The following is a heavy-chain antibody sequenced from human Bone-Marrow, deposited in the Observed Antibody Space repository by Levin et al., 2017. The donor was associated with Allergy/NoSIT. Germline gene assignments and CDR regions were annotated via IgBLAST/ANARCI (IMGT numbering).Heavy chain of an antibody. CDR2: ISYDGNTI. Sequence: TGGSLRLSCAASGFSFTTYSMHWVRQAPGRGLESVAFISYDGNTIFYADSVKGQFTISRDTSKSTLYLQMNSLRTDDTAVYYCARDLSAYAFDYWGQGTLVTVSS. D-gene: IGHD3-9*01. V-gene: IGHV3-30-3*01. CDR3: ARDLSAYAFDY. J-gene: IGHJ4*02. CDR1: GFSFTTYS.